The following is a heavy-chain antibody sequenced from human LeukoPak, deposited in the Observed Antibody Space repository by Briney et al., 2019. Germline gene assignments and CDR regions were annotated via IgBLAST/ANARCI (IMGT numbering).Heavy chain of an antibody. J-gene: IGHJ4*02. V-gene: IGHV1-69*04. CDR2: IIPILGIA. D-gene: IGHD4-17*01. CDR1: GGTFSSYA. CDR3: ARDPHYGDPYYFDY. Sequence: ASVKVSCKASGGTFSSYAISWVRQAPGQGLEWMGRIIPILGIANYAQKFQGRVTITADKSTSTAYMELSSLRSEDTAVYYCARDPHYGDPYYFDYWGQGALVTVSS.